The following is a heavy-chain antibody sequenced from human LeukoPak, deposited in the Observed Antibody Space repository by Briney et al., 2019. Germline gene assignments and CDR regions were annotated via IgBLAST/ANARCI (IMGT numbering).Heavy chain of an antibody. CDR2: VNGNGGST. D-gene: IGHD3-16*02. V-gene: IGHV3-23*01. CDR3: AKSLYGGCDY. Sequence: PGGSLRLSCAASGFSFSTYAMSWVRQAPGKGREWVSGVNGNGGSTSYADSVKGRFTIFRDKSKNTVYLQMNSLRVEDTAVYYCAKSLYGGCDYWGQGTVVTVSS. CDR1: GFSFSTYA. J-gene: IGHJ4*02.